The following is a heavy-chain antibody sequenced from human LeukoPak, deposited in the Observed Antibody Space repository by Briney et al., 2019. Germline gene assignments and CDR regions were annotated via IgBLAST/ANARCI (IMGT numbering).Heavy chain of an antibody. Sequence: GGSLRLSCAASGFTVSSNYMSWVRQAPGKGLEWVAVIYNGGSTYYADSVKGRFTISRDNSKNTLSLKMSSLRAEDTAVYYCARDSRYSSSPDVSDIWGQGTMVTLSS. J-gene: IGHJ3*02. D-gene: IGHD6-6*01. CDR1: GFTVSSNY. CDR3: ARDSRYSSSPDVSDI. V-gene: IGHV3-66*02. CDR2: IYNGGST.